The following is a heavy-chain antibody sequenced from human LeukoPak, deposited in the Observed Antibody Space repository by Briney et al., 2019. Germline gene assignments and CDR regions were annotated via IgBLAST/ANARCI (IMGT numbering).Heavy chain of an antibody. D-gene: IGHD3-10*01. J-gene: IGHJ3*02. CDR3: TRGRATTYYFVALDI. CDR2: MRSKTFGGTT. CDR1: GFTFVDYA. V-gene: IGHV3-49*04. Sequence: GGSLRLSCTASGFTFVDYAMSWVCQAPGKGLEWVGFMRSKTFGGTTEYAASMKGRFIISRDDSKSIAYLQVDSLKTEDTAVYYCTRGRATTYYFVALDIWGQGTMVTVSS.